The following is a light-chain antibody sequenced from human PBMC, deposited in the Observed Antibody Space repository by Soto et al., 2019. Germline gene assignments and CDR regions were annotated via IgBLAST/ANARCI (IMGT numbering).Light chain of an antibody. CDR2: AAS. CDR1: QSISSY. J-gene: IGKJ3*01. V-gene: IGKV1-39*01. Sequence: DIQMTQSPSSLSASVGDRVTITCRASQSISSYLNWYQQKPGKAPKLLIYAASSLRSGVPSRFSGSGSGTDFILTISSLQPEDFATYYCQQSYSTPFTFGPGTKVDIK. CDR3: QQSYSTPFT.